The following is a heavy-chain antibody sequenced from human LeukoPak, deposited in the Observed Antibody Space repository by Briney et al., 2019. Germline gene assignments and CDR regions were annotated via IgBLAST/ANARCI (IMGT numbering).Heavy chain of an antibody. J-gene: IGHJ1*01. V-gene: IGHV1-18*01. CDR1: GYTFTNYG. CDR2: ISAYNGYT. CDR3: ARDKAVTTEVTQHFQH. D-gene: IGHD4-23*01. Sequence: ASVKVSCKASGYTFTNYGISWVRQAPGQGLEWMGWISAYNGYTDYAQKLQFRVTMTTDTSTSTAYMELRSLRSDDTAVYYCARDKAVTTEVTQHFQHWGQGTLVTVSP.